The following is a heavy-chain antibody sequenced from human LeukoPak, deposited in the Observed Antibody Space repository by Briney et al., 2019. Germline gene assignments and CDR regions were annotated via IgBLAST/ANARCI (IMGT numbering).Heavy chain of an antibody. J-gene: IGHJ1*01. Sequence: TGGSLRLSCAASAFMFSSYDMHWVRQAPGKGLEWVAFIRYDGSDKHYADSVKGRFTISRDNAKNSLYLQMNSLRAEDTAVYYCASGRYCSSTSCYPSGYFQHWGQGTLVTVSS. CDR2: IRYDGSDK. CDR3: ASGRYCSSTSCYPSGYFQH. CDR1: AFMFSSYD. D-gene: IGHD2-2*01. V-gene: IGHV3-30*02.